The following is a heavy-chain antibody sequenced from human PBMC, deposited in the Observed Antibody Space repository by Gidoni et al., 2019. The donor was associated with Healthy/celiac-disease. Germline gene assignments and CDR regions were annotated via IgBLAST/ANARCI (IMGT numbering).Heavy chain of an antibody. CDR1: GGSIGSSNW. CDR3: ARRLGILGVVTTWFDY. J-gene: IGHJ4*02. CDR2: IYHSGST. Sequence: QVQLQESGPGLVKPSGPLSITCDVSGGSIGSSNWWSWVRQPPGKGLEWIGEIYHSGSTNYNPSLKSRVTRSVDKSKNQFSLKLSSVTAADTAVYYCARRLGILGVVTTWFDYWGQGTLVTVSS. V-gene: IGHV4-4*02. D-gene: IGHD3-3*01.